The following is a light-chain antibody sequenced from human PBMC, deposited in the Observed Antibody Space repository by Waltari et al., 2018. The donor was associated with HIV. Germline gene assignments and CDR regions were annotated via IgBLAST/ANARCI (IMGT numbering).Light chain of an antibody. CDR2: SND. J-gene: IGLJ2*01. CDR3: AAWDDRLNNSVVSGGSVV. V-gene: IGLV1-44*01. Sequence: QSVLTQPPSVSGTPGQTISISCSGSASNIGHNPVNCYQQVPGAAHTHVIHSNDQRPSGVPDRFSGSKFGTSASLVISGLQSDDEADYYCAAWDDRLNNSVVSGGSVVFGGGTQLTVL. CDR1: ASNIGHNP.